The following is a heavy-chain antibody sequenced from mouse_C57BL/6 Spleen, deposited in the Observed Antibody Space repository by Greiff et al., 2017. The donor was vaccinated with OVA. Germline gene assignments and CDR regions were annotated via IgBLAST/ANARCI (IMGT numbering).Heavy chain of an antibody. CDR3: ARQDYGWFAY. D-gene: IGHD1-1*02. Sequence: VQLKESGGDLVKPGGSLKLSCAASGFTFSSYGMSWVRQTPDKRLEWVATISSGGSYTYYPDSVKGRFTISRDNAKNTLYLQMSSLKSEDTAMYYCARQDYGWFAYWGQGTLVTVSA. CDR2: ISSGGSYT. V-gene: IGHV5-6*01. J-gene: IGHJ3*01. CDR1: GFTFSSYG.